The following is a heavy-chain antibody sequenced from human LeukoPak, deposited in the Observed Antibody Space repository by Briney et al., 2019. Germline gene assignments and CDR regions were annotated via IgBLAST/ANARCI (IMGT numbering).Heavy chain of an antibody. CDR2: FGTRSTSI. CDR1: GFTFSGYS. D-gene: IGHD5-12*01. CDR3: AKDRTKVATKNWYFDL. V-gene: IGHV3-21*04. Sequence: PGGSLRLSCTASGFTFSGYSMNWIRQAPGKGLEWFSSFGTRSTSIYHAGSVKGRFAISRDNSKNTLYLQMNSLRAEDTAVYYCAKDRTKVATKNWYFDLWGRGTLVTVSS. J-gene: IGHJ2*01.